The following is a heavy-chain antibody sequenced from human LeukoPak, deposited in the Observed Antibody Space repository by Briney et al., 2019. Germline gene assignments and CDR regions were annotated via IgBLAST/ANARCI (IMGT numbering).Heavy chain of an antibody. V-gene: IGHV3-48*04. CDR2: ISHTGSTM. J-gene: IGHJ4*02. D-gene: IGHD4-23*01. CDR3: ARRVDGGNSRTVFDY. Sequence: GGSLRLSCAASGFSFSSYSMNWVRQAPGKGLEWVSYISHTGSTMSYADSVKGRFTISRDNAKNSLYPQMNSLRAEDTAVYYCARRVDGGNSRTVFDYWGQGTLVTVSS. CDR1: GFSFSSYS.